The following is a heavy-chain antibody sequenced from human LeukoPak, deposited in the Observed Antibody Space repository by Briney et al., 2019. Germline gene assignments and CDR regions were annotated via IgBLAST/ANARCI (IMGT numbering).Heavy chain of an antibody. V-gene: IGHV3-30*02. CDR2: IRYDGSNK. Sequence: TGGSLRLSCAASGYTFSSYGMHWVRQAPGKGLEWVAFIRYDGSNKYYADSVKGRFTISRDNSKNTLYLQMNSLRAEDTAVYYCARGSVWFGELTFDYWGQGTLVTVSS. CDR1: GYTFSSYG. D-gene: IGHD3-10*01. CDR3: ARGSVWFGELTFDY. J-gene: IGHJ4*02.